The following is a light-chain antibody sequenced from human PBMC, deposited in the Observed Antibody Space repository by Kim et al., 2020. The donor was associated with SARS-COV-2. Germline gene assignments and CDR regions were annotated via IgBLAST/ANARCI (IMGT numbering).Light chain of an antibody. CDR2: LNSDGSH. CDR3: QTWGTGIWV. Sequence: QLVLTQSPSASASLGASVKLTCTLSSGHSNYAIAWHQQQPEKGPRYLMTLNSDGSHSKGDGIPDRFSVSSSGAERYLTISSLQSEDEADYYCQTWGTGIWVFGGGTKLTVL. J-gene: IGLJ3*02. V-gene: IGLV4-69*01. CDR1: SGHSNYA.